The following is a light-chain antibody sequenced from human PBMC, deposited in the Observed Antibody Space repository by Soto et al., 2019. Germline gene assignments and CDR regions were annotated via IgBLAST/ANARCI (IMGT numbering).Light chain of an antibody. Sequence: QSALTQPASVSGSPGQSITISCTGTSSDVGGYNYVSWYQQHPGKAPKLMIYEVSNLPSGVSNRFSGSKSGNTASLTISGLQAEDEADYYRSSYTSSSTLFGTGTKVTVL. CDR1: SSDVGGYNY. V-gene: IGLV2-14*01. J-gene: IGLJ1*01. CDR3: SSYTSSSTL. CDR2: EVS.